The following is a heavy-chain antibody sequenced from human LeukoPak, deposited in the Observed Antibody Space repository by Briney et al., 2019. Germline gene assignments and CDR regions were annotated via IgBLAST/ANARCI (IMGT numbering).Heavy chain of an antibody. CDR2: IKQDGSEK. Sequence: AGGSLRLSCAASGFTFSSYWMSWARQAPGKGLEWVANIKQDGSEKYYVDSVKGRFTISRDNAKNSLYLQMNSLRAEDTAVYYCARAEMGTTIFGVVIRLDAFDIWGQGTMVTVSS. D-gene: IGHD3-3*01. CDR1: GFTFSSYW. V-gene: IGHV3-7*01. CDR3: ARAEMGTTIFGVVIRLDAFDI. J-gene: IGHJ3*02.